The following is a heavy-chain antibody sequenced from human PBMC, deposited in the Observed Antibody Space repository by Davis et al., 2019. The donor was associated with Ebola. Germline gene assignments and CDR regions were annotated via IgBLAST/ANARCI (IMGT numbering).Heavy chain of an antibody. CDR3: AREGGYCSSTSCYSYYYYGMDV. CDR2: ISSSSSYI. J-gene: IGHJ6*02. D-gene: IGHD2-2*02. Sequence: GGSLRLSCAASGFTFSDYYMSWIRQAPGKGLEWVSYISSSSSYIYYADSVKGRFTISRDNAKNSLYLQMNSLRAEDTAVYYCAREGGYCSSTSCYSYYYYGMDVWGQGTTVTVSS. V-gene: IGHV3-11*06. CDR1: GFTFSDYY.